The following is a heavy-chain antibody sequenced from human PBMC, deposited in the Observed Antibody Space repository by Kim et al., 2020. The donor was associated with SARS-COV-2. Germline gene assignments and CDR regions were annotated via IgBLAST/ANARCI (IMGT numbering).Heavy chain of an antibody. Sequence: ASVKVSCKASGYTFTSYYMHWVRQAPGQGLEWMGIINPSGGSTSYAQKFQGRVTMTRDTSTSTVYMELSSLRSEDTAVYYCSRDLSQFVDLWGIVGASPLSNGMDVWGQGTTVTVSS. CDR3: SRDLSQFVDLWGIVGASPLSNGMDV. J-gene: IGHJ6*02. V-gene: IGHV1-46*01. CDR2: INPSGGST. CDR1: GYTFTSYY. D-gene: IGHD1-26*01.